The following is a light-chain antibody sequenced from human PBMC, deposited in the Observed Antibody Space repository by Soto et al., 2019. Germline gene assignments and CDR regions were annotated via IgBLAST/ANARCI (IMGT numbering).Light chain of an antibody. V-gene: IGLV2-14*03. CDR1: SSDVGSYNS. J-gene: IGLJ1*01. CDR2: DVS. CDR3: SSFTSSSSYV. Sequence: QSVLAQPASVSGSPGQSITISCTGTSSDVGSYNSVSWYQQYPGKAPTLMIHDVSNRPSGVSNRFSGSKSGNTASLTISGLQAEDAADYYCSSFTSSSSYVFGSGTKVTVL.